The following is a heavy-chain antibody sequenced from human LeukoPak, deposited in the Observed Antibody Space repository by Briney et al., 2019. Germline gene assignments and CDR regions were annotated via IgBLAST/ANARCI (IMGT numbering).Heavy chain of an antibody. CDR3: AKGGDIVVVPAARDFGY. J-gene: IGHJ4*02. CDR1: GFTFSSYA. D-gene: IGHD2-2*01. CDR2: ISGSGGST. V-gene: IGHV3-23*01. Sequence: GGSLRLSCAASGFTFSSYAMSWVRQAPGKGLEWVSAISGSGGSTYYADSVKGRFTISRDNSKNTLYLQMNSLRAEDTAVYYCAKGGDIVVVPAARDFGYWGQGTLVTVSS.